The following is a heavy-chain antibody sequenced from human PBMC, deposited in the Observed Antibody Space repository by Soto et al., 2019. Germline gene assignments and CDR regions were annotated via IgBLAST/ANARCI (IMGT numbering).Heavy chain of an antibody. CDR2: IIPIFGTA. D-gene: IGHD2-2*01. CDR3: ARAKIKDIVVVPAATTTYLWFDP. V-gene: IGHV1-69*13. Sequence: SVKVSCKASGGTFSSYAISWVRQAPGQGLEWMGGIIPIFGTANYAQKFQGRVTITADESTSTAYMELSSLRSEDTAVYYCARAKIKDIVVVPAATTTYLWFDPWGQGTLVTV. CDR1: GGTFSSYA. J-gene: IGHJ5*02.